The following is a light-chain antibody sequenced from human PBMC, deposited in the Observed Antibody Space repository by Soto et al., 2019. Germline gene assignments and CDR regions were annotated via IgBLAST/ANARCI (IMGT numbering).Light chain of an antibody. CDR3: ISFAGSNRVV. CDR1: SSDVGGYNY. V-gene: IGLV2-8*01. J-gene: IGLJ2*01. CDR2: EVN. Sequence: QSALTQTPSASGSPGQSVTISCTGTSSDVGGYNYVSWYQQHPGKAPKLIIYEVNERPSGVPDRFSGSKSGNTASLTVSGLQTEDEADYYCISFAGSNRVVFGGGTKLTVL.